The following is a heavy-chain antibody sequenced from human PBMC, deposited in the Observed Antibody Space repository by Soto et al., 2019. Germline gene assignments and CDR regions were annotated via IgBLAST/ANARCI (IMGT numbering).Heavy chain of an antibody. CDR1: GASISSGDYY. CDR2: IYYSGST. V-gene: IGHV4-30-4*01. Sequence: SETLSLTCTVSGASISSGDYYWTWIRQPPGKGLEWIGSIYYSGSTYYNPSLKSRVTISVDTSNNQFSLKLSSVTAADTAVYYCARASYDSRTYYLDYWGQGTLVT. J-gene: IGHJ4*02. D-gene: IGHD3-22*01. CDR3: ARASYDSRTYYLDY.